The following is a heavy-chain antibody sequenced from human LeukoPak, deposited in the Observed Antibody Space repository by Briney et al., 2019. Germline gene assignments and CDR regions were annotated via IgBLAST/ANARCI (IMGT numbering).Heavy chain of an antibody. Sequence: AISGSGGSTYYADSVKGRFTISRDNSKNTLYLQMNSLRAEDTAVYYCAKEVSTRGRFDYWGQGTLVTVSS. CDR2: ISGSGGST. J-gene: IGHJ4*02. V-gene: IGHV3-23*01. D-gene: IGHD1-26*01. CDR3: AKEVSTRGRFDY.